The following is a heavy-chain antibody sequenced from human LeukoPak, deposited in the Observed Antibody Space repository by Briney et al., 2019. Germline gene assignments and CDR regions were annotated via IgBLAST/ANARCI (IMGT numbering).Heavy chain of an antibody. V-gene: IGHV4-34*01. CDR1: GGSFSGYY. J-gene: IGHJ5*02. D-gene: IGHD6-6*01. CDR3: ARGLGKAEQLVWRFRLFYWFDP. CDR2: INHSGST. Sequence: SETLSLTCAVYGGSFSGYYWSWIRQAPGKGLEGMGEINHSGSTNYNPSLKRRVTISVDTSKIQFSLKLSSVTAADTAVYYCARGLGKAEQLVWRFRLFYWFDPWGQGTLVTVSS.